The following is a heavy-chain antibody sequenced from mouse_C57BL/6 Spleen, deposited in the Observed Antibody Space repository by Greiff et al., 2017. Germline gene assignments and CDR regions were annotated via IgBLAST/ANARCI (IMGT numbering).Heavy chain of an antibody. CDR1: GFNIKDDY. V-gene: IGHV14-4*01. CDR2: IDPENGDT. D-gene: IGHD1-1*01. CDR3: TALLRGGY. J-gene: IGHJ2*01. Sequence: EVMLVESGAELVRPGASVKLSCTASGFNIKDDYMHWVKQRPEQGLEWIGWIDPENGDTEYASKFQGKATITADTSSNTAYLQLSSLTSEDTAVYYCTALLRGGYWGQGTTLTVSS.